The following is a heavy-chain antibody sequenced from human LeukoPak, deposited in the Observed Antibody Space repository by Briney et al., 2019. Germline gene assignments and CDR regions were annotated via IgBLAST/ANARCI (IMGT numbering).Heavy chain of an antibody. V-gene: IGHV1-24*01. D-gene: IGHD3-22*01. J-gene: IGHJ4*02. CDR3: ATDRPQRSMDYDSSGYFFGY. CDR2: FDPEDGET. Sequence: GASVKVSCKVSGYTLTELSMHWVRQAPGKRLEWMGGFDPEDGETIYAQKFQGRVTMTEDTSTDTAYMELSSLRSEDTAVYYCATDRPQRSMDYDSSGYFFGYWGQGTLVTVSS. CDR1: GYTLTELS.